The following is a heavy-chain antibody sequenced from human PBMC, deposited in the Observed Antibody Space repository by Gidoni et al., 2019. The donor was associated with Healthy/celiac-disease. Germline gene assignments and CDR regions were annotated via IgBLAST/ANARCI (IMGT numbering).Heavy chain of an antibody. V-gene: IGHV3-23*01. CDR2: ISGSGGST. CDR3: AKDHSLIDIVVVVAAKSPRGFDY. D-gene: IGHD2-15*01. CDR1: GFTFSSYA. Sequence: EVQLLESGGGLVQPGGSLRLSCAASGFTFSSYAMRWVRPAPGKGLEWVSAISGSGGSTYYADSVKGRFTISRDNSKNTLYLQMNSLRAEDTAVYYCAKDHSLIDIVVVVAAKSPRGFDYWGQGTLVTVSS. J-gene: IGHJ4*02.